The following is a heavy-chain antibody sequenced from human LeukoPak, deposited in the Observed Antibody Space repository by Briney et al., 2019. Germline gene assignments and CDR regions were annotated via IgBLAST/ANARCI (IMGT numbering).Heavy chain of an antibody. J-gene: IGHJ4*02. CDR2: INWNGGST. V-gene: IGHV3-20*04. CDR1: GFTFSTYG. CDR3: ARNSGPTTVVPADY. Sequence: GTLRLSCGASGFTFSTYGMSWVRQAPGKGLEWVSGINWNGGSTGYADSVKGRFTISRDNAKNSLYLQMNSLRAEDTALYYCARNSGPTTVVPADYWGQGTLVTVSS. D-gene: IGHD4-23*01.